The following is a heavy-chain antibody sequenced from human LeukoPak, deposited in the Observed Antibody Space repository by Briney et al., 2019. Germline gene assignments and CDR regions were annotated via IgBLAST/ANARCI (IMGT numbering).Heavy chain of an antibody. CDR3: ARRSSSWAFDY. D-gene: IGHD6-13*01. V-gene: IGHV4-4*07. J-gene: IGHJ4*02. Sequence: PSETLSLTCTVSGGSISSYYWSWIRQPAGKGLEWIGRIYSSGSTNYNPSLKNRVTMSVDTSKNQFSLKLSSVTAADTAVYYCARRSSSWAFDYWGQGTLVTVSS. CDR2: IYSSGST. CDR1: GGSISSYY.